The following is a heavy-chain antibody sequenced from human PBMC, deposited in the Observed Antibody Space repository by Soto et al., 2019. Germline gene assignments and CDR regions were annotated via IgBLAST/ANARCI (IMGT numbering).Heavy chain of an antibody. CDR1: GYTFTSYD. V-gene: IGHV1-8*01. Sequence: QVQLVQSGAEVKKPGASVKVSGKASGYTFTSYDIIWVRQATGQGLEWMGWMNPSTGNTDSAEKFQGRLTMTRYTSIITVNVELISLCFEDTAMYYCASVSIIVAFGFDTWGQGTLVTVAS. CDR3: ASVSIIVAFGFDT. CDR2: MNPSTGNT. D-gene: IGHD5-12*01. J-gene: IGHJ5*02.